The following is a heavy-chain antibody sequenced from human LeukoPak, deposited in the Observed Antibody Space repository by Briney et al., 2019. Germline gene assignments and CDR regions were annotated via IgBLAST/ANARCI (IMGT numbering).Heavy chain of an antibody. D-gene: IGHD5-24*01. CDR1: GFTFSPSW. J-gene: IGHJ4*02. CDR2: IKGDGTYK. V-gene: IGHV3-74*01. CDR3: VRDGDAYNFDW. Sequence: GGSLRLSCATSGFTFSPSWMHWVRQAPGKGLEWVSRIKGDGTYKNYADSVRGRFTISRDNAKNTLSLQMNSLTAEDTAVYFCVRDGDAYNFDWWGQGALVTVSS.